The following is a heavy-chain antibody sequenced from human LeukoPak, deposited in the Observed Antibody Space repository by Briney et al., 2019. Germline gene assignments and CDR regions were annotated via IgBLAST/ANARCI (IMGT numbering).Heavy chain of an antibody. V-gene: IGHV1-69*05. J-gene: IGHJ4*02. Sequence: GSSVKVSRKSSVGTFSSYAISWVRQPPGQGLEWMGGSFPIFGTAYYAQKFRGRVTITMDESTSKAYMELSSLRSEDTAVYYCARAKGWRYLETASGSLDYWGQGTLVTVSS. CDR2: SFPIFGTA. D-gene: IGHD5-18*01. CDR1: VGTFSSYA. CDR3: ARAKGWRYLETASGSLDY.